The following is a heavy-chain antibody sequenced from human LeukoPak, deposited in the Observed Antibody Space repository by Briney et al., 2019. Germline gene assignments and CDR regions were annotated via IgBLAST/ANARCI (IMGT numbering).Heavy chain of an antibody. J-gene: IGHJ5*02. Sequence: SETLSLTCTVSGGSISSGGYYWSWIRQHPGKGLEWIGYIYYSGSTYYNPSLKSRVTISVDTSKNQFSLKLSSVTAADTAVYYCARGGRYYYGNWFDPWGQGTLVTVCS. D-gene: IGHD3-10*01. CDR3: ARGGRYYYGNWFDP. CDR1: GGSISSGGYY. CDR2: IYYSGST. V-gene: IGHV4-31*03.